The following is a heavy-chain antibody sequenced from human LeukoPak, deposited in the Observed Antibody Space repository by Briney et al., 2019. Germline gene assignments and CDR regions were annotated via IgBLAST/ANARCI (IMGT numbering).Heavy chain of an antibody. D-gene: IGHD2-15*01. CDR1: GDSISPYY. CDR2: IYHSGST. V-gene: IGHV4-38-2*02. Sequence: PSETLSLTCTVSGDSISPYYWSWIRQSPGKGLEWIGSIYHSGSTYYNPSLKSRVTISVDTSKNQFSLNLSSVTAADTAVYYCARLTYCSGGTCFGLDFDYWGQGTLVTVSS. CDR3: ARLTYCSGGTCFGLDFDY. J-gene: IGHJ4*02.